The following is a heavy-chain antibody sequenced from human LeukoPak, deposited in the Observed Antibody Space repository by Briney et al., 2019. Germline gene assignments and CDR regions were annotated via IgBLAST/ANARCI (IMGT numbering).Heavy chain of an antibody. D-gene: IGHD3-22*01. CDR1: GYSFTSYW. J-gene: IGHJ4*02. V-gene: IGHV5-51*03. Sequence: GESLKISCKGSGYSFTSYWIGWVRQMPGKRLEWMGIIYPGDSDTRYSPSFQGQVTISADKSISTAYLQWSSLKASDTAMYYCACVYYDSSGYFDYWGQGTLVTVSS. CDR2: IYPGDSDT. CDR3: ACVYYDSSGYFDY.